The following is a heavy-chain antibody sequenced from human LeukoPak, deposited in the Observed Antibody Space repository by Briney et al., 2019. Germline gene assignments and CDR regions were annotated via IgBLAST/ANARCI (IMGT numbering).Heavy chain of an antibody. CDR1: GFTFSSYG. Sequence: GGSLRPSCAASGFTFSSYGMHWVRQAPGKGLEWVAVISYDGSNKYYAGSVKGRFAISRDNSKNTLYLQMNSLRAEDTAVYYCAKDSKGSGIKNYYYYGMDVWGQGTTVTVSS. D-gene: IGHD3-10*01. J-gene: IGHJ6*02. CDR2: ISYDGSNK. V-gene: IGHV3-30*18. CDR3: AKDSKGSGIKNYYYYGMDV.